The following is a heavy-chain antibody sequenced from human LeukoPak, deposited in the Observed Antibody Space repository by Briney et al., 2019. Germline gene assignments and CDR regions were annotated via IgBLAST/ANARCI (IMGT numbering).Heavy chain of an antibody. CDR1: GYTFTSYY. J-gene: IGHJ6*02. CDR3: ARDLPMNSPITIFGVVWTTGGMDV. Sequence: GASVKVSCKASGYTFTSYYMHWVRQAPGQGLEWMGIINPSGGSTSYAQKFQGRVTMTRDTSTSTVYMELSSLRSEDTAVYYCARDLPMNSPITIFGVVWTTGGMDVWGQGTTVTVSS. CDR2: INPSGGST. V-gene: IGHV1-46*01. D-gene: IGHD3-3*01.